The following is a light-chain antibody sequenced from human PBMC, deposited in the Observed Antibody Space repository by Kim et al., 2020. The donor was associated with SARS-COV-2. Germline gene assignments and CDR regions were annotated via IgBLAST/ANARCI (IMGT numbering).Light chain of an antibody. V-gene: IGKV1-9*01. CDR2: TAS. Sequence: APVGDRGAISCRASQGIGSLLAWDQQETGQGPKLLIHTASILNAGVPSRFRGSGSGTDFTLSFSRLQPEDFATYYCQQRQGYSITFGQGKRLEIK. J-gene: IGKJ5*01. CDR1: QGIGSL. CDR3: QQRQGYSIT.